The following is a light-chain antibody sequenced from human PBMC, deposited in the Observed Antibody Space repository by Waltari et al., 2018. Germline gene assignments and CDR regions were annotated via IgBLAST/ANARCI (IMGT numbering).Light chain of an antibody. V-gene: IGKV1-5*03. CDR3: QQYNSYSYT. J-gene: IGKJ2*01. CDR1: QSISSW. CDR2: KAS. Sequence: DIQMTQSPSTLSASVGDRVTITCRASQSISSWLAWYQQKPGKAPKLLIYKASSLESGVPSSFSGSGSGTEFTLTIRSLQPDDFATYYCQQYNSYSYTFGQGTKLEIK.